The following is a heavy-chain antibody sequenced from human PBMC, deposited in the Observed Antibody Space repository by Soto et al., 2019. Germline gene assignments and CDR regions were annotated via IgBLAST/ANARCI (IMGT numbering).Heavy chain of an antibody. Sequence: EVQLVESGGGLVQPGGSLRLSCAASGFTFSSYWMHWVRQVPGKGLVWVSRMNGDGSSMSYADSVKGRFTISRDNAKNTLYLQMNSLRAEDTAVYYCARSLGSSRGFDYWGQGTLVNVSS. J-gene: IGHJ4*02. CDR3: ARSLGSSRGFDY. CDR2: MNGDGSSM. CDR1: GFTFSSYW. D-gene: IGHD6-6*01. V-gene: IGHV3-74*01.